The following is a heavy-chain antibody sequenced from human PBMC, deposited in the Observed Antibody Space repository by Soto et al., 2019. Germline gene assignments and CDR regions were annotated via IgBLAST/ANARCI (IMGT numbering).Heavy chain of an antibody. CDR2: IYYSGST. CDR1: GGSISSYY. CDR3: ARGGSGSARWYFDL. V-gene: IGHV4-59*01. Sequence: SETLSLTCTVSGGSISSYYWSWIRQPPGKGLEWIGYIYYSGSTNYNPSLKSRVTISVDTSKNQFSLKLSSVTAADTAVYYCARGGSGSARWYFDLWGRGTLVTVSS. D-gene: IGHD1-26*01. J-gene: IGHJ2*01.